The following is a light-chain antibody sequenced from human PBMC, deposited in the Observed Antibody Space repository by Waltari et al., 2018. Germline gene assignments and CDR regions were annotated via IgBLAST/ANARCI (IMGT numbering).Light chain of an antibody. J-gene: IGKJ2*01. Sequence: DIKMTQSPSSLSASVGDRVTITCRARQGISNYLAWFQQKQGKATQSLIYAASSLQSGVPTKFSGSGSGTNFTLTISSLQPEDFVTYYCQQYNSYPHTFGHGTKLEIK. V-gene: IGKV1-16*02. CDR1: QGISNY. CDR3: QQYNSYPHT. CDR2: AAS.